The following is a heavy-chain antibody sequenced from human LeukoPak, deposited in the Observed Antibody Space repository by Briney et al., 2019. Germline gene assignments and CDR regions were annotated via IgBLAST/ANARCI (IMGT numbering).Heavy chain of an antibody. D-gene: IGHD6-6*01. CDR3: ARKRVFRPPDY. CDR1: GGSFTGYY. Sequence: SETLSLTCAVYGGSFTGYYWSWIRQPPGKGLEWIGEINHSGSTNYNPSLKSRVTISVDTPKNQFSLKLSSVTAADTAVYYCARKRVFRPPDYWAREPWSPSPQ. CDR2: INHSGST. V-gene: IGHV4-34*01. J-gene: IGHJ4*02.